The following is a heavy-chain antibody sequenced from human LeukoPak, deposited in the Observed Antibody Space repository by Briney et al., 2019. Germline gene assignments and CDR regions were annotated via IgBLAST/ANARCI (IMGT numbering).Heavy chain of an antibody. J-gene: IGHJ3*02. CDR3: ARDVGYSSSWYEAFDI. D-gene: IGHD6-13*01. Sequence: GGSLRVSCAASGFTFSSYGMHWVRQAPGKGLEGVAVIWYDGSNKYYADSVKGRFTISRDNSKNTLYLQMNSLRAEDTAVYYCARDVGYSSSWYEAFDIGGQGTMVTVSS. CDR1: GFTFSSYG. CDR2: IWYDGSNK. V-gene: IGHV3-33*01.